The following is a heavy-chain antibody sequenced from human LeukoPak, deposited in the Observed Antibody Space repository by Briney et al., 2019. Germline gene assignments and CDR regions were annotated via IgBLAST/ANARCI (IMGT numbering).Heavy chain of an antibody. CDR2: IYSGGST. V-gene: IGHV3-66*01. J-gene: IGHJ6*02. D-gene: IGHD5-24*01. Sequence: GGSLRLSCAASGFTFSSYAMHWVRQAPGKGLEWVSVIYSGGSTYYADSVKGRFTISRDNSKNTLYLQMNSLRAEDTAVYYCARDDGRTPYYYYYYGMDVWGQGTTVTVSS. CDR3: ARDDGRTPYYYYYYGMDV. CDR1: GFTFSSYA.